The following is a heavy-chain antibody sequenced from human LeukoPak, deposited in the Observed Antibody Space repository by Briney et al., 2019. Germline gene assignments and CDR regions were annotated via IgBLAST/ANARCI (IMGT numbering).Heavy chain of an antibody. CDR2: IREWEGST. V-gene: IGHV3-23*01. J-gene: IGHJ6*03. Sequence: GGSLRLSCAASGFTFSSYAMSWVRQAPGKGLEWVSAIREWEGSTYYADSVKGRFTISRDTSKNTLYLQMNSLRAEDTAVYYCAKGMYYYDSSGYYYGANYYYYMDVWGKGTTVTVSS. CDR3: AKGMYYYDSSGYYYGANYYYYMDV. CDR1: GFTFSSYA. D-gene: IGHD3-22*01.